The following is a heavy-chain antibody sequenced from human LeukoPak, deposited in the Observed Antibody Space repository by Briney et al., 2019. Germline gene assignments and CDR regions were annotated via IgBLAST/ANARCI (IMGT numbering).Heavy chain of an antibody. CDR2: VYNSGRT. V-gene: IGHV4-59*01. D-gene: IGHD4-23*01. J-gene: IGHJ4*02. CDR3: ARHRYGGNAHFDS. Sequence: SETLSLTCSVSGGSIRSYYWSWLPQPPGQGLRWMGYVYNSGRTSSHYNPSLKRRVTISMDTSRKDFSLKLTSVTSADTAVYYCARHRYGGNAHFDSWGQGTLVTVSS. CDR1: GGSIRSYY.